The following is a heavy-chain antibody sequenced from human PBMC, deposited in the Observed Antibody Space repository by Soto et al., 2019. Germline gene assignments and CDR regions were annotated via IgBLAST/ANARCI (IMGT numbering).Heavy chain of an antibody. CDR2: IYYSGST. J-gene: IGHJ5*02. CDR3: SSYRPYSGYDWTWFDP. D-gene: IGHD5-12*01. CDR1: GGSISSSSYY. V-gene: IGHV4-39*01. Sequence: SETLSLTCTVYGGSISSSSYYWGRFRQPPGKGLEWIGSIYYSGSTYYNPSLKSRVTISVDTSKNQFSLKLSSVTAPDTAVYSCSSYRPYSGYDWTWFDPWGQGTLVTVSS.